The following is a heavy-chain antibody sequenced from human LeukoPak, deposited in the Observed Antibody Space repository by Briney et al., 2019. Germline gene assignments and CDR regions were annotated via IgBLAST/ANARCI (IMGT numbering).Heavy chain of an antibody. CDR2: IIPIPGIA. V-gene: IGHV1-69*04. D-gene: IGHD3-22*01. Sequence: ASVKVSCKASRGTFSSYALSWVRQAPGQGLEWMGRIIPIPGIAHYTQKFPSRVTITADKSTSTAYMELSSLRSEATAAYYCARGGLDSSGYSYADYWGQGTLVTVSS. CDR1: RGTFSSYA. CDR3: ARGGLDSSGYSYADY. J-gene: IGHJ4*02.